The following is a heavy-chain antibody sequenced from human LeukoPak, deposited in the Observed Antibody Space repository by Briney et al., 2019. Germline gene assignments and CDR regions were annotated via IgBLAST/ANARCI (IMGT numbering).Heavy chain of an antibody. CDR2: MNPNSGNT. Sequence: GASVKVSCKASGYTFTSYYMHWVRQAPGQGLEWMGWMNPNSGNTGYAQKFQGRVTMTRNTSISTAYMELSSLRSEDTAVYYCARPYYGSGPGRFDPWGQGTLVTVSS. CDR1: GYTFTSYY. J-gene: IGHJ5*02. CDR3: ARPYYGSGPGRFDP. D-gene: IGHD3-10*01. V-gene: IGHV1-8*02.